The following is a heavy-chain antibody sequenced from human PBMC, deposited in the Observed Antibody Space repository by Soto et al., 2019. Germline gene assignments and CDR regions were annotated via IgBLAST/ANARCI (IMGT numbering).Heavy chain of an antibody. J-gene: IGHJ3*02. CDR1: GYTFTSYA. D-gene: IGHD3-16*02. CDR2: INAGNCNT. CDR3: ARDRRYDYVWGSYRYAPDAFDI. V-gene: IGHV1-3*01. Sequence: ASVKVSCKASGYTFTSYAMHWVRQAPGQRLEWMGWINAGNCNTKYSQKFQGRVTITRDTSASTAYMELSSLRSEDTAVYYCARDRRYDYVWGSYRYAPDAFDIWGQGTMVTVSS.